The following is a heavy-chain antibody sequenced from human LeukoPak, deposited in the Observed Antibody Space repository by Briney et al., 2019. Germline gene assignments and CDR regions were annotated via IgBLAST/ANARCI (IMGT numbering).Heavy chain of an antibody. CDR1: TFTFRAYW. J-gene: IGHJ1*01. CDR3: ATYWDTLTGYKVRGGH. CDR2: IDQDGSEK. D-gene: IGHD3-9*01. Sequence: GGSLGLSCAASTFTFRAYWMTWVRQAPGKGLEWVANIDQDGSEKNYVDSVKGRFTISGDNAKNSLYLQMNSLRAEDTAVYYCATYWDTLTGYKVRGGHWGQGTLVTVSS. V-gene: IGHV3-7*02.